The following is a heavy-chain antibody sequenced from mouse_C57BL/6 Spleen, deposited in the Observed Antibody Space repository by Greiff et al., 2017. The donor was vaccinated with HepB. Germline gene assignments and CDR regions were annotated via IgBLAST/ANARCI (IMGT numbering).Heavy chain of an antibody. V-gene: IGHV7-3*01. D-gene: IGHD2-4*01. J-gene: IGHJ3*01. Sequence: EVQLQQSGGGLVQPGGSLSLSCAASGFTFTDYYMSWVRQPPGKALEWLGFIRNKANGYTTEYSASVKGRFTISRDNSQSILYLQMNALRAEDSATYYCARHHSYDYDPFAYWGQGTLVTVSA. CDR3: ARHHSYDYDPFAY. CDR2: IRNKANGYTT. CDR1: GFTFTDYY.